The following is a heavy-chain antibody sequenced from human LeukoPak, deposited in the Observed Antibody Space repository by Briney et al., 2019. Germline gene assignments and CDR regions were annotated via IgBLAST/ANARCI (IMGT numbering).Heavy chain of an antibody. D-gene: IGHD3-22*01. CDR2: ISNNGGST. Sequence: GGSLRLSCAASAFTFSTYVMHWVRQAPGKGLECVSAISNNGGSTYYANSVKGRFTISRDNSKNILYLQMGSLRAEDTAVYYCASRTYYCDSSGYYYDAFDIWGQGTMVTVSS. CDR3: ASRTYYCDSSGYYYDAFDI. CDR1: AFTFSTYV. J-gene: IGHJ3*02. V-gene: IGHV3-64*01.